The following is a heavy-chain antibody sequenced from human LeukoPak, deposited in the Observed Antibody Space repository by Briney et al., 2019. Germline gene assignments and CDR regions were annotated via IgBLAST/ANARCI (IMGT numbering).Heavy chain of an antibody. CDR2: IYYSGST. J-gene: IGHJ6*03. CDR1: GGSISSGGYY. Sequence: SQTLSLTCTVSGGSISSGGYYWSWIRQHPGKGLEWIGYIYYSGSTYYNSSLKSRVTISVDTSKNQFSLKLSSVTAADTAVYYCASHRFGSSSVPYYYYYMDVWGKGTTVTVSS. CDR3: ASHRFGSSSVPYYYYYMDV. V-gene: IGHV4-31*03. D-gene: IGHD6-6*01.